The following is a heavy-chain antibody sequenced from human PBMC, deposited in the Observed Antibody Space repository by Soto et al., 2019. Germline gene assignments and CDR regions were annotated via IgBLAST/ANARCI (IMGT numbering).Heavy chain of an antibody. V-gene: IGHV3-30-3*01. CDR3: ARDDYRYSSGWSRF. D-gene: IGHD2-15*01. CDR2: ISYDGNNK. Sequence: GGSLRLSCTASGFTFSHYAIHWVRQAPGKGLEWVAVISYDGNNKHYADSVKGRFTISRANSNNTVYLQMSSLRPEDTAVYYCARDDYRYSSGWSRFWRQGTLVTVSS. CDR1: GFTFSHYA. J-gene: IGHJ4*02.